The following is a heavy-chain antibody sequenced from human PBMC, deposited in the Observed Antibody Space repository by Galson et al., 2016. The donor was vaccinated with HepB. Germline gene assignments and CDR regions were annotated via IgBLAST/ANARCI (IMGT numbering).Heavy chain of an antibody. CDR3: ARVGVGAVAGTLDY. J-gene: IGHJ4*02. D-gene: IGHD6-19*01. V-gene: IGHV3-64*02. Sequence: GFTFSSHAMHWVRQAPGKGLEYVSAISSNGGSTYYADSVKGRFTISRDNSKNTLYLQMGSLRAEDMAVYYCARVGVGAVAGTLDYWGQGTLVTVSS. CDR2: ISSNGGST. CDR1: GFTFSSHA.